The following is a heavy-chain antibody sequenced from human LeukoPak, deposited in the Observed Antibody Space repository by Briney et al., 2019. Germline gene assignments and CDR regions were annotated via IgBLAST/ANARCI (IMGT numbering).Heavy chain of an antibody. CDR1: GYTLTELS. CDR2: FDPEDGET. J-gene: IGHJ3*02. CDR3: ATELRSSGYYNDAFDI. V-gene: IGHV1-24*01. Sequence: ASVKVSCKVSGYTLTELSMHWVRQAPGKGLDGMGGFDPEDGETIYAQKFQGRVTMTEDTSTDTAYMELSSLRSEDTAVYYCATELRSSGYYNDAFDIWGQGTMVTVSS. D-gene: IGHD3-22*01.